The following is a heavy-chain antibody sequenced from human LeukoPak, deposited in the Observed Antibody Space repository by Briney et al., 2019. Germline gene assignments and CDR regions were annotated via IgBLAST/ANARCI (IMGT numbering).Heavy chain of an antibody. D-gene: IGHD1-26*01. CDR3: ARSAVGAAYTNT. Sequence: PAASVTVTRKPYGYNLPGHYMHLLRQAPAPQLAWMGWVNPNSGGTNYAQNFQGRVTMARDTSISTAYMEVSRLRSDDTAVDYCARSAVGAAYTNTWGQGTLVTVSS. CDR1: GYNLPGHY. V-gene: IGHV1-2*02. J-gene: IGHJ4*02. CDR2: VNPNSGGT.